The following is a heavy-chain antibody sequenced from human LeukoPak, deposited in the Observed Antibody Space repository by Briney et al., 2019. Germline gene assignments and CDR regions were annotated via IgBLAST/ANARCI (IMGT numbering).Heavy chain of an antibody. Sequence: SVKVSCKASGGIFSSYAISWVRQAPGQGLEWMGGIIPIFGTANYAQKFQGRVTITADESTSTAYMELSSLRSEDTAVYYCARVSSGWYHFDYWGQGTLVTVSS. V-gene: IGHV1-69*13. D-gene: IGHD6-19*01. J-gene: IGHJ4*02. CDR1: GGIFSSYA. CDR3: ARVSSGWYHFDY. CDR2: IIPIFGTA.